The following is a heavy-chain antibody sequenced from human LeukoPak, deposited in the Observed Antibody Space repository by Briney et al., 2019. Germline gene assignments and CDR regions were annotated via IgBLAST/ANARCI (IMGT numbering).Heavy chain of an antibody. Sequence: GGSLKTSCKASGYPFTTNWIGWVRQIPGKGLGGMGIIYPGDSENIFSTSFQGQVPIPADKSINPANLQCRNLKASEPAIDYRARQLRGAYTYSDYWGQGTLVTVSS. CDR3: ARQLRGAYTYSDY. J-gene: IGHJ4*02. V-gene: IGHV5-51*01. D-gene: IGHD5-18*01. CDR2: IYPGDSEN. CDR1: GYPFTTNW.